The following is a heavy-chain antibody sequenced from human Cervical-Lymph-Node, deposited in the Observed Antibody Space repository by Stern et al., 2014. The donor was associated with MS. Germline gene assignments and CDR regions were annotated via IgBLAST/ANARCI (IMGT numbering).Heavy chain of an antibody. CDR1: GGTFSSYA. CDR3: ARDVGYCSSTSCYNAYYYYGMDV. V-gene: IGHV1-69*01. J-gene: IGHJ6*02. CDR2: IIPIFGTA. D-gene: IGHD2-2*02. Sequence: VQLVESGAEVKKPGSSVKVSCKASGGTFSSYAISWVRQAPGKGLEWMGGIIPIFGTANYAQKFQGRVTITADESTSTAYMELSSLRSEDTAVYYCARDVGYCSSTSCYNAYYYYGMDVWGQGTTVTVSS.